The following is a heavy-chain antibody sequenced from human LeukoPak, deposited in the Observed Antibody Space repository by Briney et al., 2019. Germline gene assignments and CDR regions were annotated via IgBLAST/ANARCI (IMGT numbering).Heavy chain of an antibody. D-gene: IGHD3-3*01. J-gene: IGHJ4*02. Sequence: PGGSLRLSCAASGFTFSSYGMHWVRQAPGKGLEWVAVISYDGSNKYYADSVKGRFTISRDNSKNTLYLQMNSLRAEDTAVYYCAKDLVRFLEFLLPRTDYWGQGTLVTVSS. CDR3: AKDLVRFLEFLLPRTDY. CDR1: GFTFSSYG. CDR2: ISYDGSNK. V-gene: IGHV3-30*18.